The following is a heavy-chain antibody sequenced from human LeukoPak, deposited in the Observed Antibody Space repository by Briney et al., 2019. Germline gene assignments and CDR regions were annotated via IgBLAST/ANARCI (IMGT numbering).Heavy chain of an antibody. CDR3: ARVAALDYMDV. V-gene: IGHV1-8*02. CDR1: GYTFTSYY. J-gene: IGHJ6*03. D-gene: IGHD5-18*01. Sequence: ASVKVSCKASGYTFTSYYMHWVRQAPGQGLEWMGWMNPNSGNTGYAQKFQGRVTMTRNTSISTAYMELSSLRSEDTAVYYCARVAALDYMDVWGKGTTVTVSS. CDR2: MNPNSGNT.